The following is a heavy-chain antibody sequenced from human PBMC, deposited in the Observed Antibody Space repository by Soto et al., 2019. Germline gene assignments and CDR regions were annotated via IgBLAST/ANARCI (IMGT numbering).Heavy chain of an antibody. CDR2: IFHSGDT. CDR3: AYSTGWYRHDV. J-gene: IGHJ3*01. V-gene: IGHV4-4*02. CDR1: GDSISDSRW. D-gene: IGHD6-19*01. Sequence: QVQLQESGPGLVKPSGTLSLTCAVSGDSISDSRWWTWVRQPPGKGLEWIGDIFHSGDTNYNPSLKSRVFISVVKSQNQFSLKVSSVTAADTAVYYCAYSTGWYRHDVWGQGTLVTVSS.